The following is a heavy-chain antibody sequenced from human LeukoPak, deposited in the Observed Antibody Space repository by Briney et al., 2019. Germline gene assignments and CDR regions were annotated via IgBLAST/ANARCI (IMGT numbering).Heavy chain of an antibody. Sequence: GGSLRLSCAASGFTFSSYAMHWVRQAPGKGLEWVAVISYDGSNKYYADSVKGRFTISRDNSKNTLYLQMNSLRPEDTAVYYCAKDAAAAGSFDFWGQGTLVTVSS. CDR2: ISYDGSNK. J-gene: IGHJ4*02. D-gene: IGHD6-13*01. CDR1: GFTFSSYA. CDR3: AKDAAAAGSFDF. V-gene: IGHV3-30*18.